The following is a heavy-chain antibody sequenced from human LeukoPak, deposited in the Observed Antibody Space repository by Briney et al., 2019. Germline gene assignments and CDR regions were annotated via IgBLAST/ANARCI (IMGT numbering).Heavy chain of an antibody. Sequence: TSETLSLTCTVSGGSISSSSYSWGWIRQPPGKGLEWIGSIYYSGSTYYNPSLKSRVTISVDTSKNQFSLKLSSVTAADTAVYYCARRPVRGYSSSWPDYWGQGTLVTVSS. J-gene: IGHJ4*02. CDR3: ARRPVRGYSSSWPDY. CDR2: IYYSGST. D-gene: IGHD6-13*01. V-gene: IGHV4-39*01. CDR1: GGSISSSSYS.